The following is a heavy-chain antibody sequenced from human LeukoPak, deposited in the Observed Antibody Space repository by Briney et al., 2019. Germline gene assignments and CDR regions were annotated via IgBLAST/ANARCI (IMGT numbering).Heavy chain of an antibody. CDR3: ARESPTGATLDAFDI. D-gene: IGHD1-26*01. J-gene: IGHJ3*02. Sequence: ASVKVSCKASGYTFTCYYMHWVRQAPGQGLEWMGWINPNSGGTNYAQKFQGRVTMTRDTAISTAYMELSRLRSDDTAVYYCARESPTGATLDAFDIWGQGTMVTVSS. CDR1: GYTFTCYY. V-gene: IGHV1-2*02. CDR2: INPNSGGT.